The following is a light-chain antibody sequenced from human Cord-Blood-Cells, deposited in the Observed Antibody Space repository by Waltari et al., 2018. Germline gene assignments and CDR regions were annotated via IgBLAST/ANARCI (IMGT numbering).Light chain of an antibody. J-gene: IGKJ4*01. V-gene: IGKV1-33*01. Sequence: DIQMTQSPSSLSASVGDRVTITCQASQDISNYLNWYQQKPGKAPKLLIYDASNLETGXXXRFSGSGSATDFTFTISSLQPEDIATYYCQQYDNLPLTFGGGTKVEIK. CDR3: QQYDNLPLT. CDR1: QDISNY. CDR2: DAS.